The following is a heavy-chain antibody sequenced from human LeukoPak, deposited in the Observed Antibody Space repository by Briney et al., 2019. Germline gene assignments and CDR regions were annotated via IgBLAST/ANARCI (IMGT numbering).Heavy chain of an antibody. V-gene: IGHV1-2*02. J-gene: IGHJ6*02. CDR1: GYTFTGYY. CDR3: ARVGDKLRYFDWLLSYYYYYYGMDV. D-gene: IGHD3-9*01. CDR2: INPNSGGT. Sequence: ASVKVSCKASGYTFTGYYMHWVRQAPGQGLEWMGWINPNSGGTNYAQKFQGRVTMTRDTSISTAYMELSRLRSDDTAVYYCARVGDKLRYFDWLLSYYYYYYGMDVWGQGTTVTVSS.